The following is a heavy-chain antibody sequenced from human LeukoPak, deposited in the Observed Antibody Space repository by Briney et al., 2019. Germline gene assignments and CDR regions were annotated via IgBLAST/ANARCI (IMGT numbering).Heavy chain of an antibody. CDR1: GGSISSYY. CDR2: IETGGAST. Sequence: ETLSLTCTVSGGSISSYYWSWVRQAPGKGLEWLSAIETGGASTYYADSVKGRFSISRDNSKSTLYLQMNSLRAEDTAVYYCAKDFGGAGSYHCPFDYWGQGTLVTVSS. J-gene: IGHJ4*02. CDR3: AKDFGGAGSYHCPFDY. D-gene: IGHD3-10*01. V-gene: IGHV3-23*01.